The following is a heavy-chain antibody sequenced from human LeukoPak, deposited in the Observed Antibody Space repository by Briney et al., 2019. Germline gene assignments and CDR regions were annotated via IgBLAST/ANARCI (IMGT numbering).Heavy chain of an antibody. D-gene: IGHD4-23*01. CDR2: ISTTSGST. Sequence: PGGSLRLSCAASGFSFNNYAMSWVRQAPGKGLEWVSAISTTSGSTYYADSVKGRFTVSRDNSKNTLSLQMDSLRVEDTALYYCAKDWTTVVTPKGYYFDSWGQGTLVTVSS. J-gene: IGHJ4*02. CDR1: GFSFNNYA. CDR3: AKDWTTVVTPKGYYFDS. V-gene: IGHV3-23*01.